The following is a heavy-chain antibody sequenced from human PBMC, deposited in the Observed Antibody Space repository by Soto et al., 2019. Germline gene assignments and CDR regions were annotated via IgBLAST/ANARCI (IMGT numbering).Heavy chain of an antibody. CDR1: GFTFNAYA. Sequence: EVQLLESGGDLVQPGGSLRLSCAASGFTFNAYAMTWVRQAPGKGLEWVSAIGGSGGNRYYAASVKGRFTISRDNSKDTVDLQMSSLRVEDTAVYYCARVASDYINSVDHWGQGILGTVSS. J-gene: IGHJ4*02. D-gene: IGHD4-4*01. CDR3: ARVASDYINSVDH. CDR2: IGGSGGNR. V-gene: IGHV3-23*01.